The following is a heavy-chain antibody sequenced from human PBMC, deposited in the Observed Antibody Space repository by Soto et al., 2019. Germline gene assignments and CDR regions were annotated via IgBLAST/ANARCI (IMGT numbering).Heavy chain of an antibody. Sequence: QVQLVQSGAEVKKPGASVKVSCKASGYTFTGYYLHWVRQAPGQGLEWVAWINPISGGTKYAQKFQGRVTVTRDTSIRTAYMELSRLRSDDTAGYYCARVPGLELLDHWGQGTLVSVSS. V-gene: IGHV1-2*02. D-gene: IGHD1-7*01. CDR2: INPISGGT. CDR1: GYTFTGYY. CDR3: ARVPGLELLDH. J-gene: IGHJ4*02.